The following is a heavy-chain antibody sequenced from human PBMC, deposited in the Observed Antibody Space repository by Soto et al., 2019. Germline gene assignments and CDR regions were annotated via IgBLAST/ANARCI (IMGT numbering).Heavy chain of an antibody. D-gene: IGHD3-22*01. CDR2: ISRSGDAT. CDR1: GFTFSNYP. CDR3: TKVATMIVVVIASAPDY. V-gene: IGHV3-23*01. J-gene: IGHJ4*02. Sequence: HPGGSLRLSCAASGFTFSNYPMSWVRQGPVKGLEWVSSISRSGDATYYADSVRGRFTISRDNSKNMVFLQMNSVRAEDTDVYYCTKVATMIVVVIASAPDYWGQGTRVTVSS.